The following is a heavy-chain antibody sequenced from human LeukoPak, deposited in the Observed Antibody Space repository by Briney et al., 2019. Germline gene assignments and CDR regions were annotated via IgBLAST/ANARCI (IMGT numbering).Heavy chain of an antibody. J-gene: IGHJ4*02. CDR1: GGSISSNNW. D-gene: IGHD1-1*01. CDR2: IYHSGGP. CDR3: ARVNINNWHSCDY. Sequence: SETLSLTCAVSGGSISSNNWWGWVRQPPGKGLEWIGEIYHSGGPNYNPSLKSRVTISVDKSRNHFSLNLSSVTAADTAVYYCARVNINNWHSCDYWGQGTLVTVSS. V-gene: IGHV4-4*02.